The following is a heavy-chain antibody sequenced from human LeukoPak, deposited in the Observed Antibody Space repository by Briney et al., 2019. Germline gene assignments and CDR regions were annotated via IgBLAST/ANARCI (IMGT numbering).Heavy chain of an antibody. CDR1: GFTFSSYA. J-gene: IGHJ4*02. Sequence: DPGGSLRLSCAASGFTFSSYAMSWVRQAPGKGLEWVSSISSSSSYIYYADSVKGRFTISRDNAKNSLYLQMNSLRAEDTAVYYCARDLDDFSSGWLRPFDYWGQGTLVTVSS. D-gene: IGHD6-19*01. CDR3: ARDLDDFSSGWLRPFDY. V-gene: IGHV3-21*01. CDR2: ISSSSSYI.